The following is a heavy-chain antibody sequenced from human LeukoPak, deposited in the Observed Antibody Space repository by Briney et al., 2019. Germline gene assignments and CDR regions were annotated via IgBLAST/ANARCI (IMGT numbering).Heavy chain of an antibody. D-gene: IGHD5-12*01. Sequence: ASVKVSCKASGYTFTSYAMHWVRQAPGQGLEWMGWINAGNGNAKYSQKFQGRVTITRDTSASTAYMELSSLRSEDTAVYYCASVDMGTGYYFDYWGQGTLVTVSS. J-gene: IGHJ4*02. CDR2: INAGNGNA. CDR1: GYTFTSYA. V-gene: IGHV1-3*01. CDR3: ASVDMGTGYYFDY.